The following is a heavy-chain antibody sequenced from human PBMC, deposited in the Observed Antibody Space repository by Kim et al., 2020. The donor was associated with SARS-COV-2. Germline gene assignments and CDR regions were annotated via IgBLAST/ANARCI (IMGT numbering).Heavy chain of an antibody. Sequence: GGSLRLSCAASGFTFSTYWMHWVRQVPGKGLVWVSRINPDGSSTFYADSLKGRFTISRDNAKNTLYLQMNSLRAEDTAVYYCAREPNTSWYYFDYWGQGTLLTVSA. V-gene: IGHV3-74*01. CDR2: INPDGSST. J-gene: IGHJ4*02. CDR3: AREPNTSWYYFDY. CDR1: GFTFSTYW.